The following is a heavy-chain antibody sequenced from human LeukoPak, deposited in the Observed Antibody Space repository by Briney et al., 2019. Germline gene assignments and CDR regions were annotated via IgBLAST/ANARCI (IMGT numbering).Heavy chain of an antibody. CDR1: GGSISSSSYY. J-gene: IGHJ4*02. D-gene: IGHD2-2*01. V-gene: IGHV4-39*07. Sequence: SETLSLTCTVSGGSISSSSYYWGWIRQPPGKGLEWIGEINHSGSTNYNPSLKSRVAISVDTSKNQFSLKLSSVTAADTAVYYCAIRGYCSSTSCSWALFDYWGQGTLVTVSS. CDR2: INHSGST. CDR3: AIRGYCSSTSCSWALFDY.